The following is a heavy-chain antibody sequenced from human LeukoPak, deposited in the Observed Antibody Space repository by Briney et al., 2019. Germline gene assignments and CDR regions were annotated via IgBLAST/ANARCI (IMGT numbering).Heavy chain of an antibody. CDR2: INTNTGDP. CDR1: GYAFTNYA. V-gene: IGHV7-4-1*02. D-gene: IGHD3-22*01. Sequence: ASVKVSCKASGYAFTNYAMDWVRQAPGQGPEWMGWINTNTGDPTYAPGFTGRFVFSLDTSVNTAYLQISSLKAEDTAVYYCAREGGYYDSSGYYPADYWGQGTLVTVSS. CDR3: AREGGYYDSSGYYPADY. J-gene: IGHJ4*02.